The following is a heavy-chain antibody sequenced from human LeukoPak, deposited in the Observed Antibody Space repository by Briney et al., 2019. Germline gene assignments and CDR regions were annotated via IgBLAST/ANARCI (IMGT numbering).Heavy chain of an antibody. CDR1: GYTFRSYG. D-gene: IGHD6-19*01. CDR3: AGGYSSGWPFDY. V-gene: IGHV1-18*01. CDR2: FSVYNGDT. Sequence: ASVKVSCKASGYTFRSYGISWVRQAPGQGLEWMGWFSVYNGDTNYAQKLQGRVTMSTDTSTSTAYMELRSLTSDDTAVYYCAGGYSSGWPFDYWGQGTLVTVSS. J-gene: IGHJ4*02.